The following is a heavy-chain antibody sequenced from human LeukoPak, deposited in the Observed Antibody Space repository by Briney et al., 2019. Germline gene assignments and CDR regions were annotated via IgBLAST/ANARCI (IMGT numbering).Heavy chain of an antibody. CDR3: ARARYSSSWYDEDAFDI. J-gene: IGHJ3*02. CDR2: IYYSGGT. Sequence: SETLSLTCTVSGGSISSYYWSWIRQPPGRGLEWIGYIYYSGGTNYNPSLKSRVTISVDTSKNQFSLKLSSVTAADTAVYYCARARYSSSWYDEDAFDIWGQGTMVTVSS. CDR1: GGSISSYY. V-gene: IGHV4-59*01. D-gene: IGHD6-13*01.